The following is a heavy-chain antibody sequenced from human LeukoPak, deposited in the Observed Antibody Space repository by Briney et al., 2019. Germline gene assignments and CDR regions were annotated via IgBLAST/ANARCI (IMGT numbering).Heavy chain of an antibody. CDR2: ISGSGGST. J-gene: IGHJ4*02. CDR1: GFTFSSYA. V-gene: IGHV3-23*01. Sequence: GGSLRLSCAASGFTFSSYAMSWVRQAPGKGLEWVSAISGSGGSTYYADSVKGRFTISRDNSKNTLYLQMNSLRAEDTAVYYCAKDQVRGIMVAYYFDYWGRGTLVTVSS. D-gene: IGHD2-21*01. CDR3: AKDQVRGIMVAYYFDY.